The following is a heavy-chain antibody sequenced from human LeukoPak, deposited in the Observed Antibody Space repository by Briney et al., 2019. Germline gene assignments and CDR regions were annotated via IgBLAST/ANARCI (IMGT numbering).Heavy chain of an antibody. J-gene: IGHJ4*02. CDR3: AREWELE. V-gene: IGHV3-48*01. Sequence: GGSLRLSCGASGYTFSDYTMNWVRQAPGKGPEWISYISSGGSVMHYADSVRGRFTISRDNVENSLYLQMNSLRVEDTAVYYCAREWELEWGQGTLVTVSS. CDR2: ISSGGSVM. D-gene: IGHD1-26*01. CDR1: GYTFSDYT.